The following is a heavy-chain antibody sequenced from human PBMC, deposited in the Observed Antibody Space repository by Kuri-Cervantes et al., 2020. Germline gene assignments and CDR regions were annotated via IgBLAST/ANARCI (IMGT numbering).Heavy chain of an antibody. J-gene: IGHJ4*02. Sequence: SVKVSCKASGGTFSSYAISWVRQAPGQGLEWMGGIIPIFGTPNYAPKFHDRVTITADIPTSTAYLEVTSLRSDDTAVYFCANSYCGGDCYSPFDSWGQGTLVTVSS. CDR3: ANSYCGGDCYSPFDS. CDR2: IIPIFGTP. D-gene: IGHD2-21*02. CDR1: GGTFSSYA. V-gene: IGHV1-69*06.